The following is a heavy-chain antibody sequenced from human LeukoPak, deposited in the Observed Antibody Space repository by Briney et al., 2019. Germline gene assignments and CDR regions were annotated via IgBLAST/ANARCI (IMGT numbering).Heavy chain of an antibody. D-gene: IGHD2-15*01. V-gene: IGHV3-7*01. CDR2: TKPDGTAE. CDR1: GFTFRNYW. CDR3: ARDGGLHTNFDY. Sequence: GGSLRLSCAASGFTFRNYWMGWVRQAPGKRLEWVANTKPDGTAEYYADSVRGRSTTSRDNANNFLYLQMNSLRGEDTAVYYCARDGGLHTNFDYWGQGTLVTVSS. J-gene: IGHJ4*02.